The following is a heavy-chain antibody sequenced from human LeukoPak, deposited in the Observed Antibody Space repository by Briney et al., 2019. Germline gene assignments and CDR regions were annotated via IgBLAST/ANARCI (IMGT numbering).Heavy chain of an antibody. CDR1: GYSISGGYH. D-gene: IGHD4-17*01. CDR2: IYYGGST. Sequence: SETLSLTCTVSGYSISGGYHWGWIRQPPGKGLEWIGSIYYGGSTYYNPSLKSRVTISVDTSKNQFSLKLSSVTAADTAVYYCARDRATTVTMGYFDYWGQGTLVTVSS. V-gene: IGHV4-38-2*02. J-gene: IGHJ4*02. CDR3: ARDRATTVTMGYFDY.